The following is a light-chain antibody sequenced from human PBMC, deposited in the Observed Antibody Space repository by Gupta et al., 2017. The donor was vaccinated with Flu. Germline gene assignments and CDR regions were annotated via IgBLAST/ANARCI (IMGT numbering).Light chain of an antibody. CDR3: QQDHTYRT. CDR1: QSISSW. J-gene: IGKJ1*01. V-gene: IGKV1-5*03. Sequence: SPSILSASVGDRSTNTCRASQSISSWLVWVQQKPGKVPKLMIYKASRVENGVTSRFSGSGDGTEFTLTTSSRQSDDFANYYGQQDHTYRTFGQGTKVEIK. CDR2: KAS.